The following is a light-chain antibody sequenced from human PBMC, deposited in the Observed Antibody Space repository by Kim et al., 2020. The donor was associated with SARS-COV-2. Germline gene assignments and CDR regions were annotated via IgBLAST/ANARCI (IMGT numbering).Light chain of an antibody. J-gene: IGLJ2*01. V-gene: IGLV3-1*01. Sequence: SYELTQPPSVSVSPGQTASITCSGDTLGTGYASWYQQRTGQSPVLLIYQNFKRSSGISERFSGSNSGNIAILTIRGTQSEDEADYYCQAWDTNTGVIFGG. CDR3: QAWDTNTGVI. CDR1: TLGTGY. CDR2: QNF.